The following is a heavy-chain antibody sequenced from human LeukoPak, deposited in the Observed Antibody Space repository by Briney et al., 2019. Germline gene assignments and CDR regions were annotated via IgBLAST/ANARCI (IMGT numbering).Heavy chain of an antibody. J-gene: IGHJ4*02. Sequence: SETLSLTCAVYGGSFSGYHWSWIRQPPGKGLEWIGEINHSGSTNYNPSLKSRVTISVDTSKNQFSLKLSSVTAADTAVYYCAVPPTYYYGSGSSSDDHYFDYWGQGTLVTVSS. CDR2: INHSGST. CDR3: AVPPTYYYGSGSSSDDHYFDY. V-gene: IGHV4-34*01. D-gene: IGHD3-10*01. CDR1: GGSFSGYH.